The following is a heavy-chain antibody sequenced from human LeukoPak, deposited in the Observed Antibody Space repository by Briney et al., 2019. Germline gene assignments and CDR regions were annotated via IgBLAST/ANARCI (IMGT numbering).Heavy chain of an antibody. D-gene: IGHD2-2*01. Sequence: GESLKISCKGSGFSFTTYWITWVRQMPGKGLEWIGGIDPSDSYVNNSPSFQGHVTISVDKSITTAYLQWSSLKASDTAIYYCARLKYGTSSGYYDYWGQGTLVTVSS. CDR3: ARLKYGTSSGYYDY. J-gene: IGHJ4*02. CDR1: GFSFTTYW. CDR2: IDPSDSYV. V-gene: IGHV5-10-1*01.